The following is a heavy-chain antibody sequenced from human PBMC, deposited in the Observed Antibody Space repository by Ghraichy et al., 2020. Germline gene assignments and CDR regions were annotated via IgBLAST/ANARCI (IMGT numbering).Heavy chain of an antibody. CDR1: GGSISSSSYY. V-gene: IGHV4-39*01. CDR2: IYYSGST. J-gene: IGHJ4*02. D-gene: IGHD6-13*01. Sequence: SETLSLTCTVSGGSISSSSYYWGWIRQPPGKGLVWIGSIYYSGSTYYNPSLKSRVTISVDTSKNQFSLKLSSVTAADTAVYYCARLGNLGPAAAGTPYYFDYWGQGTLVTVSS. CDR3: ARLGNLGPAAAGTPYYFDY.